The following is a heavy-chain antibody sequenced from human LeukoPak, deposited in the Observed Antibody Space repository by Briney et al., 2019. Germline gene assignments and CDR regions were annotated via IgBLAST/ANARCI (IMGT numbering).Heavy chain of an antibody. V-gene: IGHV3-13*04. CDR2: IGTVGDT. J-gene: IGHJ4*02. Sequence: GGSLRLSYAASGFTFSSYDMHWVRQATGKGLEWVSAIGTVGDTYYPDSVKGRFTVSRENAKNSFYLQMNSLTAGDTAVYYCARAPSGWLYRIDYWGQGTLVTVSS. CDR3: ARAPSGWLYRIDY. CDR1: GFTFSSYD. D-gene: IGHD2-2*02.